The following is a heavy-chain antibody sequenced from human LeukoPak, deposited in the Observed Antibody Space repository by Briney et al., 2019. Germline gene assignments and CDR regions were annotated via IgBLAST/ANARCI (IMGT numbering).Heavy chain of an antibody. V-gene: IGHV3-30*04. Sequence: PGGSLRLSCAASGFTFSSYAMHWVRQAPGKGLEWVAVISYDGSNKYYADSVKGRFTISRDSSKNTLYLQMNSLRAEDTAVYYCARTYRPYYYGMDVWGQGTTVTVSS. D-gene: IGHD4-11*01. CDR3: ARTYRPYYYGMDV. CDR2: ISYDGSNK. CDR1: GFTFSSYA. J-gene: IGHJ6*02.